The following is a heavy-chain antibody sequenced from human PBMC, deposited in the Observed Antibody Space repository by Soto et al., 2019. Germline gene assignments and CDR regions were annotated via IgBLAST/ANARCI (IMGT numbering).Heavy chain of an antibody. CDR2: INHSGST. CDR3: ARERRIVVVVAATLSWFDP. CDR1: GGSFSGYY. D-gene: IGHD2-15*01. J-gene: IGHJ5*02. V-gene: IGHV4-34*01. Sequence: SETLSLTCAVYGGSFSGYYWSWIRQPPGKGLEWIGEINHSGSTNYNPSLKSRVTISVDTSKNQFSLKLSSVTAADTAVYYCARERRIVVVVAATLSWFDPWGQRTLVTVSS.